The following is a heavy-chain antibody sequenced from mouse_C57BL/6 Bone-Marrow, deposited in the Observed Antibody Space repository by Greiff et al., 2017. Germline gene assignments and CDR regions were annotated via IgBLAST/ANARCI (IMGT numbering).Heavy chain of an antibody. CDR3: ARSTMVIRYGNYAMDY. Sequence: VQLKESGAELMKPGASVKLSCKATGYTFTGYWIEWVKQRPGHGLEWIGEILPGSGSTNYNEKFKGKATFTADTSSNTAYMQLCSLTTEDSAIYYCARSTMVIRYGNYAMDYWGQGTSVTVSS. CDR2: ILPGSGST. CDR1: GYTFTGYW. J-gene: IGHJ4*01. D-gene: IGHD2-2*01. V-gene: IGHV1-9*01.